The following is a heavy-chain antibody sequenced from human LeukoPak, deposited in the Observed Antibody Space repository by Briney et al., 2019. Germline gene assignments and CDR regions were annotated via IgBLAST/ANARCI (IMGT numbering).Heavy chain of an antibody. D-gene: IGHD2-2*01. CDR3: TRHSDTYCSRANCYVDNFYGLDV. CDR2: ISGSGGST. V-gene: IGHV3-23*01. CDR1: GFTFSSYA. J-gene: IGHJ6*02. Sequence: GGSLRLSCAASGFTFSSYAMSWVRQAPGKGLEWVSAISGSGGSTYYADSVKGRFTISRDNSKNTLYLQMNSLTTEDTAVYYCTRHSDTYCSRANCYVDNFYGLDVWGQGTRVTVSS.